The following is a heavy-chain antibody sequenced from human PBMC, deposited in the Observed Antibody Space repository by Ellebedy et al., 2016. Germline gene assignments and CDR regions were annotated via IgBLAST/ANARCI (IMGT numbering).Heavy chain of an antibody. CDR3: TGERIAAAAVGPGAFDI. V-gene: IGHV4-59*08. J-gene: IGHJ3*02. CDR2: IYYSGST. D-gene: IGHD6-13*01. Sequence: SETLSLTXTVSGGSISSYYWSWIRQPPGKGLEWIGYIYYSGSTNYNPSLKSRVTISVDTSKNQFSLKLSSVTAADTAVYYCTGERIAAAAVGPGAFDIWGQGTMVTVSS. CDR1: GGSISSYY.